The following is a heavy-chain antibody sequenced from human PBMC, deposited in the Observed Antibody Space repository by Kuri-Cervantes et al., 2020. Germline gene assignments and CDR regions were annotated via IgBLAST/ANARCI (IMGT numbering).Heavy chain of an antibody. J-gene: IGHJ4*02. V-gene: IGHV3-53*05. CDR1: GFTVSSNY. CDR3: VRRYFDY. CDR2: IYSGGST. Sequence: GGSLRLSCAASGFTVSSNYMSWVRQAPGKGLEGVSVIYSGGSTYYADSVKGRFTISRDNSKNTLYLQMNSLRAEDTAVYYCVRRYFDYWGQGTLVTVSS.